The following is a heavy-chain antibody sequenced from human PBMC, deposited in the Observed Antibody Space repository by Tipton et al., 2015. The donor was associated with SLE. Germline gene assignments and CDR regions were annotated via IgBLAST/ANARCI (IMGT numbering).Heavy chain of an antibody. Sequence: SLRLSCAASGFTFSSYWMHWVRQAPGKGLVWVSRINSDGSSTSCADSVKGRFTISRDNAKNTLYLQMISLRAEDTAVYYCARGLEDAEFQHWGQGTLVTVSS. CDR3: ARGLEDAEFQH. CDR2: INSDGSST. V-gene: IGHV3-74*01. J-gene: IGHJ1*01. CDR1: GFTFSSYW.